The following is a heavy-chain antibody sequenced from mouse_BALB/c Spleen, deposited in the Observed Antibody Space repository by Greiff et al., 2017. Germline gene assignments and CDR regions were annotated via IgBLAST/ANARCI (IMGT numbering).Heavy chain of an antibody. J-gene: IGHJ1*01. CDR3: ASPIYDGYYGWYFEV. D-gene: IGHD2-3*01. V-gene: IGHV5-6*01. CDR2: ISSGGSYT. Sequence: VQLKQSGGDLVKPGGSLKLSCAASGFTFSSYGMSWVRQTPDKRLEWVATISSGGSYTYYPDSVKGRFTISRDNAKNTLYLQMSSLKSEDTAMYYGASPIYDGYYGWYFEVWGAGTTVTVSS. CDR1: GFTFSSYG.